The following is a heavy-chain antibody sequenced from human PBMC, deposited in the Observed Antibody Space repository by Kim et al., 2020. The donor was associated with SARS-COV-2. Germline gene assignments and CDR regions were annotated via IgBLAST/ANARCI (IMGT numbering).Heavy chain of an antibody. Sequence: YYADSGKGRFTISGDNAKNSLYLQMNSLRAEDTAVYYCARDVLAVAGKDYWGQGTLVTVSS. CDR3: ARDVLAVAGKDY. J-gene: IGHJ4*02. V-gene: IGHV3-21*01. D-gene: IGHD6-19*01.